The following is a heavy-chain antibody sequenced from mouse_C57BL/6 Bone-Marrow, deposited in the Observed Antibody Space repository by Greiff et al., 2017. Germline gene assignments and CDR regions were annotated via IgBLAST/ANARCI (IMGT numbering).Heavy chain of an antibody. V-gene: IGHV5-17*01. D-gene: IGHD2-4*01. CDR1: GFTFSDYG. CDR3: ARPSYDYDVDWYFDV. J-gene: IGHJ1*03. CDR2: ISSGSSTI. Sequence: EVQGVESGGGLVKPGGSLKLSCAASGFTFSDYGMHWVRQAPEKGLEWVAYISSGSSTIYYADTVKGRFTISRDNAKNTLFLQMTSLRSEDTAMYYCARPSYDYDVDWYFDVWGTGTTVTVSS.